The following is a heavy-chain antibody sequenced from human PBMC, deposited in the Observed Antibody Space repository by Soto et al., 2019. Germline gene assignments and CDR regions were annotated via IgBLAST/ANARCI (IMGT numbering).Heavy chain of an antibody. J-gene: IGHJ4*02. CDR2: VYSTGST. Sequence: PSETLSLTCTVSGGSIKDYFWTWIRQSPGKGLEWMGYVYSTGSTHYNPSLKSRLTMSVDTSKSHFSLRLPSVTTADTATYYCARADGFGVSISSLGLWGQGILVTVSS. CDR3: ARADGFGVSISSLGL. D-gene: IGHD2-8*01. V-gene: IGHV4-59*01. CDR1: GGSIKDYF.